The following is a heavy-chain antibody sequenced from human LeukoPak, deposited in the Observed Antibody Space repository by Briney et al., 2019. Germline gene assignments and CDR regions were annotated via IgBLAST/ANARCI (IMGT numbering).Heavy chain of an antibody. CDR1: GGSFSGYY. CDR2: INHSGSA. D-gene: IGHD3-22*01. Sequence: SETLSLTCAVYGGSFSGYYWSWIRQPPGKGLEWIGEINHSGSANYNPSLKSRVTISVDTSKNQFSLKLSSVTAADTAVYYCARGKPKYYYDSSGYPFDYWGQGTLVTVSS. V-gene: IGHV4-34*01. J-gene: IGHJ4*02. CDR3: ARGKPKYYYDSSGYPFDY.